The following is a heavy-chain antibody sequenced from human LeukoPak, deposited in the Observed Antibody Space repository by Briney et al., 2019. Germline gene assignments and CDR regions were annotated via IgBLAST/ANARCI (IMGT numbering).Heavy chain of an antibody. J-gene: IGHJ4*02. CDR1: GYTFTGYY. V-gene: IGHV1-2*02. D-gene: IGHD1-7*01. CDR2: ISPNNGDT. CDR3: AKVRELPC. Sequence: ASVKVSCKASGYTFTGYYMHWVRQAPGQGLEWMGWISPNNGDTNYAQKFQGRVTMTRDTSISTAYMELSRLTSDDTAMYYCAKVRELPCWGQGTLVTVSS.